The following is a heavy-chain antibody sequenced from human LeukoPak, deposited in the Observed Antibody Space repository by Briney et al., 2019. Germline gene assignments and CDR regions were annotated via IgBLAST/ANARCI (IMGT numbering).Heavy chain of an antibody. CDR1: GFTFSSYD. CDR2: ISSSSSYI. CDR3: AELGITMIGGV. J-gene: IGHJ6*04. D-gene: IGHD3-10*02. Sequence: GGSLRLSCAASGFTFSSYDMSWVRQAPGKGLEWVSAISSSSSYIYYADSVKGRFTISRDNAKNSLYLQMNSLRAEDTAVYYCAELGITMIGGVWGKGTTVTISS. V-gene: IGHV3-21*01.